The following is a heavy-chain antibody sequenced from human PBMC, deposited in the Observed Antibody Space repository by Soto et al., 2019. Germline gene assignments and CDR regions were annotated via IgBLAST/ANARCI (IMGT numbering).Heavy chain of an antibody. J-gene: IGHJ3*01. CDR3: AKDIALVTQSDAFEL. V-gene: IGHV3-9*01. CDR2: ISWNSGSI. D-gene: IGHD6-6*01. CDR1: GFTFDDYA. Sequence: EVQLVESGGGLLQPGRSLRLSCAASGFTFDDYAMHWVRQAPGKGLEWVSGISWNSGSIGYADSVKGRFTISRDNDKKSLELQMNSLRAEDTALYYCAKDIALVTQSDAFELWCHGTMVTDSS.